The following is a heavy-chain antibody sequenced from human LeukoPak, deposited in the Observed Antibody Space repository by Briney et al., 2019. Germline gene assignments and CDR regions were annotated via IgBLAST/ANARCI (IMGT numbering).Heavy chain of an antibody. CDR2: IYYSGST. Sequence: SETLSLTCTVSGGSISSSSYYWGWIRQPPGKGLEWIGSIYYSGSTYYNPSLKSRVTISVDTSKNQFSLKLSSVTAADTAVYYCARHPTRGYSNGWRAGNHAFDIWGQGTMVTVSS. J-gene: IGHJ3*02. CDR1: GGSISSSSYY. CDR3: ARHPTRGYSNGWRAGNHAFDI. V-gene: IGHV4-39*01. D-gene: IGHD6-19*01.